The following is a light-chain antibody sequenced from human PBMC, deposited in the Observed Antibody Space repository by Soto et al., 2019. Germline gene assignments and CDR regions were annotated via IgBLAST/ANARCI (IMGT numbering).Light chain of an antibody. V-gene: IGKV3-15*01. J-gene: IGKJ3*01. Sequence: EIVLTQSPATLSVSAGGTVTLSCRASQSIRTNVAWYQQIPGQAPRLLVYGASTRATGVPARFSGSGSGIEFTLTIRSLQSEDSAFYYCQQYFNWPLTWTFGPGTKVQIK. CDR1: QSIRTN. CDR2: GAS. CDR3: QQYFNWPLTWT.